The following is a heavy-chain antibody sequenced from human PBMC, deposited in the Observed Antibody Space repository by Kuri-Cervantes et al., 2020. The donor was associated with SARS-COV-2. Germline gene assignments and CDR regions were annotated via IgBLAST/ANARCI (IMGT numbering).Heavy chain of an antibody. J-gene: IGHJ6*03. CDR1: GYTFTSYG. Sequence: ASVKVSCKASGYTFTSYGISWVRQAPGQGLEWMGWISAYNGNTNYAQKLQGRVTMTTDTSTSTAYMELRSLRSEDTAVYYCARTLPRKRFLEWLPPGHYYYYMDVWGKGTTVTVSS. CDR3: ARTLPRKRFLEWLPPGHYYYYMDV. V-gene: IGHV1-18*01. D-gene: IGHD3-3*01. CDR2: ISAYNGNT.